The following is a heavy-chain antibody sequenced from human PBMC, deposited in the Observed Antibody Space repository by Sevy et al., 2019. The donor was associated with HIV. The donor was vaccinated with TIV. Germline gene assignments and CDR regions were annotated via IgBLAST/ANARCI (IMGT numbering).Heavy chain of an antibody. D-gene: IGHD5-12*01. J-gene: IGHJ4*02. CDR2: IYSGGTT. V-gene: IGHV3-53*01. CDR3: ATSGPGGRALDY. Sequence: GGSLRLSCVASGFTVSSDYMSWVRQAPGKGLEWVSVIYSGGTTYYADSVKGRFTISRDNSKNTLYLQMNSLRAEDTAVYYCATSGPGGRALDYWGQGTLVTVSS. CDR1: GFTVSSDY.